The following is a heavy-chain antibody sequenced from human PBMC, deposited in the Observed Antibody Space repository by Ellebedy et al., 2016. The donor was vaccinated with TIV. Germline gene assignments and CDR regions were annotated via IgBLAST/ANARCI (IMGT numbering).Heavy chain of an antibody. Sequence: GESLKISCAASGFSFSDHYMDWVRQAPGKGLEWVGFIRSKAYGGTTECAASVKGRFTISRDDSKNSLYLQMNSLKTEDTAVYFCARLPFRPCGGDCSTGDYWGQGIQVTVSS. J-gene: IGHJ4*02. D-gene: IGHD2-21*02. V-gene: IGHV3-72*01. CDR2: IRSKAYGGTT. CDR1: GFSFSDHY. CDR3: ARLPFRPCGGDCSTGDY.